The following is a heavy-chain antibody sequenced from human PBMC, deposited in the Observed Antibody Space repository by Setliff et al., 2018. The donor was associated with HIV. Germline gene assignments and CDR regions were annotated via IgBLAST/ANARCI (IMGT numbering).Heavy chain of an antibody. V-gene: IGHV4-59*11. CDR1: GGYISSHY. CDR2: VYHSGST. J-gene: IGHJ3*02. D-gene: IGHD5-12*01. CDR3: ARVSTILGGAFDI. Sequence: TLSLTCTVSGGYISSHYWSWIRQPPGKGLEWIGYVYHSGSTNYNPSLQSRVNISVDTSKKQVSLKLSSVTAADTAVYYCARVSTILGGAFDIWGQGTMVTVSS.